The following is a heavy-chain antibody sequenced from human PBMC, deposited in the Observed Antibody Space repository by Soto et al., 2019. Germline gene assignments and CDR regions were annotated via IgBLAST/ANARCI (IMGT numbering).Heavy chain of an antibody. CDR1: GFTFSNYA. Sequence: EVQMLESGGGLVHPGGSLRLSCAASGFTFSNYAMNWVRQAPGKGLEWVSSISGSGRNTYYADSVKGRLTIYRDSSKTTLYLQINSLRVEDTGVYYCAKDLNGSGSFTSYYHYGMEVWGQGTTVTVSS. CDR2: ISGSGRNT. D-gene: IGHD3-10*01. CDR3: AKDLNGSGSFTSYYHYGMEV. V-gene: IGHV3-23*01. J-gene: IGHJ6*02.